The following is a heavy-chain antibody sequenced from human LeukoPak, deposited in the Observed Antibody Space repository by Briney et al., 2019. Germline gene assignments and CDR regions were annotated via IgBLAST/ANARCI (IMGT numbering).Heavy chain of an antibody. D-gene: IGHD3-10*01. CDR2: IYPGDSDT. J-gene: IGHJ4*02. V-gene: IGHV5-51*01. CDR1: GYSFTSYW. CDR3: ARRPATYGSGSYYGDY. Sequence: GESLKISCKASGYSFTSYWIGWVRQMPGKGLEWMGIIYPGDSDTRYSPSFQGQVTISADKSISTAYLQWSSLKASDTAMYYCARRPATYGSGSYYGDYWGQGTLVTVSS.